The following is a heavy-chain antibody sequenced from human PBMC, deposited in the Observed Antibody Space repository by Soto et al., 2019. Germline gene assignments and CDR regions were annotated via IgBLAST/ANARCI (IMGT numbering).Heavy chain of an antibody. J-gene: IGHJ4*02. D-gene: IGHD3-22*01. CDR3: ARMNYYDTSGYPFDY. CDR1: GGSISSYY. V-gene: IGHV4-59*01. Sequence: QVQLQESGPGLVKPSETLSLTCTVSGGSISSYYWSWIRQPPGKGLEWIGYIYFRGTTNYNPSLKRRVTISADTSKHQVSLQLNSVTAADTAVYYCARMNYYDTSGYPFDYWGQGMMVTVSS. CDR2: IYFRGTT.